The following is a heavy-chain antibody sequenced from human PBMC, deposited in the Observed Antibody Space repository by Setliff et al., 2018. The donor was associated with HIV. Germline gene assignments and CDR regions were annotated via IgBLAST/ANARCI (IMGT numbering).Heavy chain of an antibody. CDR2: ISTSGDTI. CDR3: VQGGLSSGWGSF. D-gene: IGHD6-25*01. V-gene: IGHV3-48*04. J-gene: IGHJ4*02. Sequence: LRLSCAASGFIFSTYSMNWVRQSPGKGLEWLSYISTSGDTIYYAASVQGRFTISSDNSKSVVYLQMNSLRAEDTAVYYCVQGGLSSGWGSFWGQGTLVTVSS. CDR1: GFIFSTYS.